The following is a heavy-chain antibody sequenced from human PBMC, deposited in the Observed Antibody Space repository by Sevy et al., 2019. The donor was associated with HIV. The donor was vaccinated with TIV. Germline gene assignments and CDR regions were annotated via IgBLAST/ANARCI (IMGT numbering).Heavy chain of an antibody. CDR2: IYPGDSDT. CDR1: GYTFTNYW. J-gene: IGHJ4*02. V-gene: IGHV5-51*01. Sequence: GESLKISCKGSGYTFTNYWIGWVRQMPGKGLEWMGIIYPGDSDTRYIPSFQGQVTISADKSISTAYLQRSSLKASDTAMYYCARYPIVVVPAAEYYFDYWGQGTLVTVSS. D-gene: IGHD2-2*01. CDR3: ARYPIVVVPAAEYYFDY.